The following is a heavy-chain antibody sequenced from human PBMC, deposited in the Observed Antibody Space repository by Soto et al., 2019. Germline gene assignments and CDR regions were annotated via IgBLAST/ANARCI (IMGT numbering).Heavy chain of an antibody. V-gene: IGHV3-48*03. CDR3: ARYGTRDDW. CDR2: ISSTGVTT. Sequence: GGSLRLSCAASGFNFRNFEMNWVRKAPGKGLEWVSYISSTGVTTYYAESVEGRFTISRDNAKSSLFLHLRSLRVEDTAIYYCARYGTRDDWWGPGTQVTVSS. D-gene: IGHD3-9*01. J-gene: IGHJ1*01. CDR1: GFNFRNFE.